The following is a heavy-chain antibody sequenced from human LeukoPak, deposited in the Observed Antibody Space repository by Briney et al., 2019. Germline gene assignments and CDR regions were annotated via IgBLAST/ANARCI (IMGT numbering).Heavy chain of an antibody. CDR3: AKAPPYKKYFDY. V-gene: IGHV3-53*01. D-gene: IGHD1-1*01. CDR2: IYSGGST. J-gene: IGHJ4*02. CDR1: GFTISNNY. Sequence: PGGSLRLSCVASGFTISNNYMSWVRQAPGKGLEWVSLIYSGGSTYYADSVKGRFTISRDNSKNTLYLQMNSLRAEDTAVYYCAKAPPYKKYFDYWGQGTLVTVSS.